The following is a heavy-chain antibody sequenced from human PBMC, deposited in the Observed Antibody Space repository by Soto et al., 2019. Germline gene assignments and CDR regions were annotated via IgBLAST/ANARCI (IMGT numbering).Heavy chain of an antibody. D-gene: IGHD3-22*01. J-gene: IGHJ6*02. CDR2: VSPYNDDT. CDR1: GYSFSSYG. V-gene: IGHV1-18*01. Sequence: ASVKVSCKASGYSFSSYGVNWVRQAPGQGLEWLGWVSPYNDDTKYSQKLQGRVTLTTDTSSRTAYMTLRSLRSDDTAVYFCARGGYYVSSCSYSYHCDLLAVCAQGTTVTVSS. CDR3: ARGGYYVSSCSYSYHCDLLAV.